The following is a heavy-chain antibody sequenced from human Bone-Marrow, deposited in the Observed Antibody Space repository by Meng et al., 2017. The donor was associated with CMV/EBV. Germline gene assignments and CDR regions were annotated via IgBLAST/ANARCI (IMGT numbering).Heavy chain of an antibody. J-gene: IGHJ5*02. V-gene: IGHV3-20*04. CDR1: GFTFDDYG. CDR3: ARDRHDFWSGYYSGWFDP. Sequence: GESLKISCAASGFTFDDYGMSWVRQAPGKGLEWVSGINWNGGSTGYADSVKGRFTISRDNAKNTLYLQMNSLRAEDTAVYYCARDRHDFWSGYYSGWFDPWGQGTLVTVSS. CDR2: INWNGGST. D-gene: IGHD3-3*01.